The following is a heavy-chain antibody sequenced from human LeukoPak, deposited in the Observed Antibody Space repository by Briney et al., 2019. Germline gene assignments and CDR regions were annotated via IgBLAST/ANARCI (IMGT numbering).Heavy chain of an antibody. D-gene: IGHD3-16*01. V-gene: IGHV3-9*01. CDR1: GFRFDDYG. CDR3: GKDESTGGFAPGYFYGMGV. CDR2: ISWSGTTT. J-gene: IGHJ6*02. Sequence: GGSLRLSCVVSGFRFDDYGMHWVRQAPGKGLEWVSGISWSGTTTGYADSVKGRFTISRDSAKNSLYLQMDSLRVEDTALYYCGKDESTGGFAPGYFYGMGVWGQGTTVTVSS.